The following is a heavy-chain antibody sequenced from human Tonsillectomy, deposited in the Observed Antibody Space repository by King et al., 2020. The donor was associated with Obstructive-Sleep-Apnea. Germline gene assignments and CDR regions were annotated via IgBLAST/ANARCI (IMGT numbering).Heavy chain of an antibody. J-gene: IGHJ4*02. CDR1: GFTFDDYA. CDR3: AKDILGFGEFGS. Sequence: VQLVESGGGLVQPGRSLRLSCAASGFTFDDYAMHWVRQVPGKGLEWVSVISWNTTNMAYADSVKGRFTVSRDNAKNSLYLQMNSLRAEDTALYYCAKDILGFGEFGSWGQGTLVNVSS. V-gene: IGHV3-9*01. CDR2: ISWNTTNM. D-gene: IGHD3-10*01.